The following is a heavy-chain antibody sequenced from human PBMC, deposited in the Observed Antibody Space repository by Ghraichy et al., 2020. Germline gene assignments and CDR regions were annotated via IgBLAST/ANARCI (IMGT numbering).Heavy chain of an antibody. Sequence: LSLTCAASGFTFGSYWMGWVRQAPGKGLEWVANIKEDRSENHYVDSVKGRFTISRDNAENSLYLQMNSPRVEDTAVYYCARGSYPFNYWGQGTLVTVSS. CDR1: GFTFGSYW. CDR3: ARGSYPFNY. D-gene: IGHD1-26*01. CDR2: IKEDRSEN. J-gene: IGHJ4*02. V-gene: IGHV3-7*03.